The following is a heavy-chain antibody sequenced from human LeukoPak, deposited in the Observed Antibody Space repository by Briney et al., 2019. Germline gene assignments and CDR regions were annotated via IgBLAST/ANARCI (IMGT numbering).Heavy chain of an antibody. V-gene: IGHV5-51*01. CDR3: ASNKFYDSSGYYRIAEYFQH. J-gene: IGHJ1*01. CDR2: IYPGVSDT. CDR1: GYSFTSYW. D-gene: IGHD3-22*01. Sequence: GESLQISCKGSGYSFTSYWIGWVRQMPGKGLEWMGIIYPGVSDTRYSPSFQGQVTISADKSISTAYLQWSSLKASDTAMYYCASNKFYDSSGYYRIAEYFQHWGQGTLVTVSA.